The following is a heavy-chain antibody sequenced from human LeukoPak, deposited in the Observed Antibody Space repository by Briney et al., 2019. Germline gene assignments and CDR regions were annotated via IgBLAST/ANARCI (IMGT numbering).Heavy chain of an antibody. V-gene: IGHV3-21*01. CDR1: GFTVSIYS. CDR3: ARPPAYYDFWSGYYTGGSPDY. J-gene: IGHJ4*02. CDR2: ISSSSSYI. D-gene: IGHD3-3*01. Sequence: GGSLRLSCAASGFTVSIYSMNWVRQAPGKGVEWVSSISSSSSYIYYADSVKGRFTISRDNAKNSLYLQMNSLRAEDTAVYYCARPPAYYDFWSGYYTGGSPDYWGQGTLVTVSS.